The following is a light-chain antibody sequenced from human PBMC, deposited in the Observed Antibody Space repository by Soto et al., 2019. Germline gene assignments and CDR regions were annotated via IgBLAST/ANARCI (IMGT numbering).Light chain of an antibody. J-gene: IGKJ1*01. CDR1: QGIGNA. Sequence: DIQMTQSPSTLSASVGDRVTITCRASQGIGNALAWYQQKPGTVPKLLIHSASTLQSGVPSRFSGSGSGTDFTLTISSLQPEDVASYYCQKYDSAPTFGPGTKVDIK. CDR2: SAS. CDR3: QKYDSAPT. V-gene: IGKV1-27*01.